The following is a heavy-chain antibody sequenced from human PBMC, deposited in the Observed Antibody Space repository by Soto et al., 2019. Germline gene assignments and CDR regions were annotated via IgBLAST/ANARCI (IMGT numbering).Heavy chain of an antibody. CDR1: GGAISTYY. Sequence: SETLSPTCTVSGGAISTYYWSWIRQPPGKGLEWIGYIYYSGSTSYNPSLKSRVTISVDTSKNQFSLKLRSVTAADTAVYYCASDRSSGWDQGYGMDVWGQGTTVTVS. V-gene: IGHV4-59*01. CDR3: ASDRSSGWDQGYGMDV. D-gene: IGHD6-19*01. CDR2: IYYSGST. J-gene: IGHJ6*02.